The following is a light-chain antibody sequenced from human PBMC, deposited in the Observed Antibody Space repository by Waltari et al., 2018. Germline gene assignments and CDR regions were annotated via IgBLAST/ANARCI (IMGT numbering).Light chain of an antibody. CDR1: QSVSNF. CDR3: QQRSYWPPLT. V-gene: IGKV3-11*01. CDR2: EAS. J-gene: IGKJ4*01. Sequence: EIVLTQSPATLSLSPGERATLSCRASQSVSNFLAWYQQKPGQAPRLLIYEASKRATGIPARFSGSGSGTDFTLTISSLEPEDFAVYYCQQRSYWPPLTFGGGTKVEIK.